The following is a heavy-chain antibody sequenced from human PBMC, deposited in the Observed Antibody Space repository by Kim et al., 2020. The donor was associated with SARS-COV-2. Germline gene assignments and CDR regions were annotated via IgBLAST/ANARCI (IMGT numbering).Heavy chain of an antibody. V-gene: IGHV3-48*01. Sequence: GGSLRPSCAGSGFTFSTYSMNWVRQAPGKGLEWVSYISTTSSTKYYADSVKGRFTISRDNARNSLYLQMNSLRAEDTAVYYCATRLDYWGQGTLVTVSS. CDR2: ISTTSSTK. CDR3: ATRLDY. J-gene: IGHJ4*02. CDR1: GFTFSTYS.